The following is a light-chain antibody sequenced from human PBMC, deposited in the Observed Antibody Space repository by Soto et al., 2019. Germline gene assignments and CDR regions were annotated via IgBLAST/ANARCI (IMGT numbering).Light chain of an antibody. J-gene: IGKJ1*01. CDR3: LRDINYPWT. CDR2: VDS. V-gene: IGKV1-6*01. CDR1: QGIGNA. Sequence: IHMTESPSSLSASVGDRVTITCRASQGIGNALGWYQQKPGKPPKVLIYVDSNLQSGVPPRLSGSGSGTDLNLAISRLQPEDSATYYCLRDINYPWTCGQGTKVDIK.